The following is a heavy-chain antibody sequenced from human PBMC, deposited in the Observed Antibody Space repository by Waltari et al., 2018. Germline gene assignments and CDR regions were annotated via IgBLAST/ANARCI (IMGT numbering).Heavy chain of an antibody. V-gene: IGHV3-9*03. Sequence: EVQLVESGGGLVQPGRYLRLSCAASGFTFDDYAMHWVRHAQVKGLEWVSGSSWNSGSIGYADSVKGRFTISRDNAKNSLYLQMNSLRAEDMALYHCAKATSAGTSFYYFDYWGQGTLVTVSS. D-gene: IGHD6-13*01. J-gene: IGHJ4*02. CDR3: AKATSAGTSFYYFDY. CDR1: GFTFDDYA. CDR2: SSWNSGSI.